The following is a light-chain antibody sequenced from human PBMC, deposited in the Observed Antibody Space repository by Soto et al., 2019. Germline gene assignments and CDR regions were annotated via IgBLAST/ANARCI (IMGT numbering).Light chain of an antibody. V-gene: IGKV3-20*01. J-gene: IGKJ1*01. CDR3: QQDCSSLRT. Sequence: EIVLTQSPGTLSLSPGERATLSCWASQSVSSSYLAWYQQKPGQAPRLLIYGASSRATGIPDRFSGSGSGTDFTLSISRLEPEDFAVYYCQQDCSSLRTFGRGTKVEIK. CDR2: GAS. CDR1: QSVSSSY.